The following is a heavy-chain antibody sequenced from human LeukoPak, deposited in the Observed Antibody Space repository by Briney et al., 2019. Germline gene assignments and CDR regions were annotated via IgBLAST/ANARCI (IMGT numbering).Heavy chain of an antibody. CDR1: GFTFSSYE. CDR3: VRRYCSSSSCTLDS. Sequence: GGSLRLSCAASGFTFSSYEMIRVGQAPGKGLEWVSYSSSSGRSIFYADSVKGRFTVSRDNAKNSLYLQMNSLRAEDTAVYYCVRRYCSSSSCTLDSWGQGTLVTVSS. J-gene: IGHJ4*02. CDR2: SSSSGRSI. V-gene: IGHV3-48*03. D-gene: IGHD2-15*01.